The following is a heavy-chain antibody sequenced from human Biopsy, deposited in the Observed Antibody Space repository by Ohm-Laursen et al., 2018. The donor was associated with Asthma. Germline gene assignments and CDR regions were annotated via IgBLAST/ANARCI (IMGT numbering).Heavy chain of an antibody. CDR2: IMTVFGTT. CDR3: ARCQVGYSSGWSLLLKKIYYSGMDV. Sequence: SVKVSCKVPGGTFSNFAMSWVRQAPGQGLEWLGGIMTVFGTTNYAQKFQGRVTITADESTSTAYMEVTSLRSEDTAIYYCARCQVGYSSGWSLLLKKIYYSGMDVWGQGTAVTVSS. V-gene: IGHV1-69*13. D-gene: IGHD6-19*01. CDR1: GGTFSNFA. J-gene: IGHJ6*02.